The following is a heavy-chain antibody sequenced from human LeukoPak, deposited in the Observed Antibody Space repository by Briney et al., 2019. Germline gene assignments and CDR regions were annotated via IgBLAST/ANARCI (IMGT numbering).Heavy chain of an antibody. D-gene: IGHD6-6*01. CDR3: ASISAGRYGMDV. CDR1: GGPFSGYS. CDR2: VNHSGST. J-gene: IGHJ6*02. V-gene: IGHV4-34*09. Sequence: SETLSLTCAVHGGPFSGYSWNWIRQPPGMGLEWIGEVNHSGSTNYNPSLKSRVTISPDTSKNQFSLKVSSVTAADTAVYYCASISAGRYGMDVWGQGTTVTVSS.